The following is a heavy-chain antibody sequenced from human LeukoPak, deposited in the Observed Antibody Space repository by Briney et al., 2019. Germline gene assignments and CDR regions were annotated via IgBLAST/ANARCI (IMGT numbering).Heavy chain of an antibody. Sequence: ASVKVSCKASGGTFGSYAISWVRQAPGQGLEWMGRIIPILGIANYAQKFQGRVTITADKSTSTAYMELSSLRSEDTAVYYCARIGGDNNYFDYWGQGTLVTVSS. CDR2: IIPILGIA. V-gene: IGHV1-69*04. J-gene: IGHJ4*02. D-gene: IGHD2-21*02. CDR1: GGTFGSYA. CDR3: ARIGGDNNYFDY.